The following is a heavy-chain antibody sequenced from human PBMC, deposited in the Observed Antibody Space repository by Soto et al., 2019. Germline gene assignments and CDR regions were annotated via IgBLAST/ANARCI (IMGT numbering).Heavy chain of an antibody. CDR3: ARDEVVVAAVEGAIDY. D-gene: IGHD2-15*01. V-gene: IGHV1-18*01. CDR2: ISAYNGNT. CDR1: GYTFTSYG. J-gene: IGHJ4*02. Sequence: QVQLVQSGAEVKKPGASVKVSCKASGYTFTSYGISWVRQAPGQGLEWMGWISAYNGNTNYAQKLQGRGTMTTDTSTTTAYMELRSLRSDDTAVYYCARDEVVVAAVEGAIDYWGQGTLVTVSS.